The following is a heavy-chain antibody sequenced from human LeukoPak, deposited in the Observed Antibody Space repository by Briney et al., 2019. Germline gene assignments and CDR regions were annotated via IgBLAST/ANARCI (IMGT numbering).Heavy chain of an antibody. CDR3: ARSTLTRGGFDP. V-gene: IGHV1-46*02. CDR2: INPSGGST. J-gene: IGHJ5*02. Sequence: ASVKVSCKASGYTFNYYYMHWVRQAPGQGLEWMGIINPSGGSTSYAQKFQGRVTMTRDTSISTAYMELSRLRSDDTAVYYCARSTLTRGGFDPWGQGTLVTASS. D-gene: IGHD1-1*01. CDR1: GYTFNYYY.